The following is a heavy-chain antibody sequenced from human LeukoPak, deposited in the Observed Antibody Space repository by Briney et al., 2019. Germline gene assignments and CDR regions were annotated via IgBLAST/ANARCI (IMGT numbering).Heavy chain of an antibody. CDR1: GGSISSSSYY. CDR3: ARAYDFWSGYPFDY. J-gene: IGHJ4*02. Sequence: SETLSLTCTVSGGSISSSSYYWGWIRQPPGKGLEWIGSIYYSGSTYCNPSLKSRVTISVDTSKNQFSLKLSSVTAADTAVYYCARAYDFWSGYPFDYWGQGTLVTVSS. CDR2: IYYSGST. D-gene: IGHD3-3*01. V-gene: IGHV4-39*01.